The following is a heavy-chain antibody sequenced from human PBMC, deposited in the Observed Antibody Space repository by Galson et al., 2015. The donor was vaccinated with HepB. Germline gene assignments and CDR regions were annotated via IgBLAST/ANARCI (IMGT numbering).Heavy chain of an antibody. Sequence: SLRLSCAASGFTFSDYGMHWVRQAPGKGLEWLAVIWYDGSNKYYADSLKGRLTISRDNSKNTLYLQTNSLRAEDTAVYYCAREGMTAVTNFDYWGQGTLVTVSS. CDR2: IWYDGSNK. V-gene: IGHV3-33*01. D-gene: IGHD4-17*01. J-gene: IGHJ4*02. CDR3: AREGMTAVTNFDY. CDR1: GFTFSDYG.